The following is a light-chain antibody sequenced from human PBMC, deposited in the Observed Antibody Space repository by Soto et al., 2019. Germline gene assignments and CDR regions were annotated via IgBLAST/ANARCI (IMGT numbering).Light chain of an antibody. V-gene: IGKV3-15*01. CDR3: QQYDDWPET. CDR1: QSVSSY. CDR2: DAS. Sequence: EKVMTQSPATLSVSPGERATLSCRASQSVSSYLAWYQQKPGQAPRLLIYDASTRATGVPARFSGCGSGTEFTLTISSLQSEDLAVYYCQQYDDWPETFGQGTKVDIK. J-gene: IGKJ1*01.